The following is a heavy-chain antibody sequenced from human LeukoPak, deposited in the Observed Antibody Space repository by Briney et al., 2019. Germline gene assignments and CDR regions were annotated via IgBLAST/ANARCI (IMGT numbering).Heavy chain of an antibody. V-gene: IGHV4-34*01. D-gene: IGHD3-22*01. CDR1: SGTISSYY. Sequence: PSETLSLTCTVSSGTISSYYWSWIRQPPGKGLEWIGEINHSGSTNYNPSLKSRVTISVDTSKNQFSLKLSSVTAADTAVYYCARKTYYDSSGYYQGLDYWGQGTLVTVSS. CDR3: ARKTYYDSSGYYQGLDY. J-gene: IGHJ4*02. CDR2: INHSGST.